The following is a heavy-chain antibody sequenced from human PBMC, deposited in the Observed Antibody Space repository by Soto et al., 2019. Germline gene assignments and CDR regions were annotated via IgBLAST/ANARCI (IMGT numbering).Heavy chain of an antibody. V-gene: IGHV3-23*01. CDR2: ISGSGDST. J-gene: IGHJ6*02. CDR1: GFTFSSYA. Sequence: EVQLLESGGGLVQPGGSLRLSCAASGFTFSSYAMSWVRQAPGKGLEWVSVISGSGDSTYYADSVRGRFTISRDNSKNTLYLQMNSLRDDDRAVYYCAKDRAGAAPGPTKFYGLDVWGQGTTVTVSS. D-gene: IGHD6-13*01. CDR3: AKDRAGAAPGPTKFYGLDV.